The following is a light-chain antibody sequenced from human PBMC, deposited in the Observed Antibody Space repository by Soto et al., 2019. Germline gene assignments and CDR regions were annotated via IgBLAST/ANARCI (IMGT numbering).Light chain of an antibody. V-gene: IGKV1D-12*01. Sequence: DIQMTQSPSSVSASVGDRVTITCRASQGISSWLDWYQQKPGKAPKLLIYAASSLQSGVPSRFSGSGSGTDFTLTISSLQPEDFATYYCQQANSFPPGTYTFGQGPKLEIK. CDR2: AAS. CDR1: QGISSW. J-gene: IGKJ2*01. CDR3: QQANSFPPGTYT.